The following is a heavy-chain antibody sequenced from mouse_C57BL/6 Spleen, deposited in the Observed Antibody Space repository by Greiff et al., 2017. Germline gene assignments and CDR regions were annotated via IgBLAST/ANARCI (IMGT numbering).Heavy chain of an antibody. CDR1: GYTFTEYT. V-gene: IGHV1-62-2*01. Sequence: QVQLQQSGAELVQPGVSVTLSCKASGYTFTEYTIHWVKQRSGQGLEWIGWFYPGSGSIKYNEKFKDKATLTAAKASSTVYMELSRLTSEDAAGYICARHEDLGYGSYARDDWGQGTSVTVSS. D-gene: IGHD2-10*02. J-gene: IGHJ4*01. CDR2: FYPGSGSI. CDR3: ARHEDLGYGSYARDD.